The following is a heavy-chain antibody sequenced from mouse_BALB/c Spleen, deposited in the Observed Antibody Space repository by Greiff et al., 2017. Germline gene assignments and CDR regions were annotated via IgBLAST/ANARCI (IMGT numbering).Heavy chain of an antibody. V-gene: IGHV3-8*02. Sequence: VQLQQSGPSLVKPSQTLSLTCSVTGDSITSGYWNWIRKFPGNKLEYMGYISYSGSTYYNPSLKSRISITRDTSKNQYYLQLNSVTTEDTATYYCARWDYRYDGYAMDYWGQGTSVTVSS. J-gene: IGHJ4*01. CDR3: ARWDYRYDGYAMDY. D-gene: IGHD2-14*01. CDR2: ISYSGST. CDR1: GDSITSGY.